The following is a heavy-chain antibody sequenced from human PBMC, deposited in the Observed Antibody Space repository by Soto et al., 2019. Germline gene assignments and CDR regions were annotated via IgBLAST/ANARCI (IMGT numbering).Heavy chain of an antibody. Sequence: QTGGSLRLSCAASGFTFSSYWMHWVRQAPGKGLVWVSRINSDGSSTSYADSVKGRFTISRDNAKNTLYLQMNSLRAEDTAVYYCARDRAIAARLEPFDYWGQRTLVTVS. CDR3: ARDRAIAARLEPFDY. V-gene: IGHV3-74*01. J-gene: IGHJ4*02. D-gene: IGHD6-6*01. CDR1: GFTFSSYW. CDR2: INSDGSST.